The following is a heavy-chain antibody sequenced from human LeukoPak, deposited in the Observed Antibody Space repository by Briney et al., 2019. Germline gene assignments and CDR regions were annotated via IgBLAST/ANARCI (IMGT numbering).Heavy chain of an antibody. J-gene: IGHJ4*02. Sequence: SETLSLTCTVSGGSISSNSYYWAWIRQPPGKGLEWIGSIFYSGIAHYNPSLKSPVTISVDTSKNQFSLRLNSVTAADTAVYYCASPVLWVRGITVDYWGQGTLVTVSP. CDR2: IFYSGIA. CDR1: GGSISSNSYY. CDR3: ASPVLWVRGITVDY. V-gene: IGHV4-39*07. D-gene: IGHD3-10*01.